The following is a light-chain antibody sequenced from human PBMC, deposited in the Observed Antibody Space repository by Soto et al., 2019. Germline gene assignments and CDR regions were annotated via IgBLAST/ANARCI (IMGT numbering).Light chain of an antibody. Sequence: QSALTQPASVSGSLGQSITISCTGTSSDVGGFDYVSWYQHQPGKAPKLIIYDVTSRPSGVSSHFSGSESGNTASLTISGLLAEDEADYHCCSYTSSNTYVFGTGTKVTVL. J-gene: IGLJ1*01. V-gene: IGLV2-14*03. CDR3: CSYTSSNTYV. CDR2: DVT. CDR1: SSDVGGFDY.